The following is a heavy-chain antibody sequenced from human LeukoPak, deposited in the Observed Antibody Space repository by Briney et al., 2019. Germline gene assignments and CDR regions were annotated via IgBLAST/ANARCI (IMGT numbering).Heavy chain of an antibody. J-gene: IGHJ3*02. CDR1: GYTFTSYY. Sequence: GASVKVSCKASGYTFTSYYMHWVRQAPGQGLEWMGIINPSGGSTSYAQKFQGRVTMTRDMSTSTVYMELSSLRSEDTAVYYCARAERVTIFGVVKSRETPHAFDIWGQGTMVTVSS. CDR3: ARAERVTIFGVVKSRETPHAFDI. V-gene: IGHV1-46*01. CDR2: INPSGGST. D-gene: IGHD3-3*01.